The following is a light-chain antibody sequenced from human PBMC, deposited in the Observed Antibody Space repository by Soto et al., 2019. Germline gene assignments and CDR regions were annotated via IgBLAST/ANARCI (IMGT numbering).Light chain of an antibody. Sequence: MIQSASTLSASVGDRVTITCRASQSISSWLAWYQQKPGKAPKLLIYKASSFESGVPSTFSGSRSGTEFTLTISSLQPDDVATYYCQQYDSYSRTFGQGTKVDIK. CDR1: QSISSW. CDR3: QQYDSYSRT. V-gene: IGKV1-5*03. J-gene: IGKJ2*02. CDR2: KAS.